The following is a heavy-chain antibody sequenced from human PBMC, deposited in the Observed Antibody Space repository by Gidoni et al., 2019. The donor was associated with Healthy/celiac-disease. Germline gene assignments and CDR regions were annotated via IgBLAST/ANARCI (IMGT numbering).Heavy chain of an antibody. CDR1: GGSIIRGGYY. V-gene: IGHV4-31*03. CDR3: ARALGRAAAGAFDY. Sequence: QVQMQESGPGLVKPSQTLSLTCTVSGGSIIRGGYYWGWIRQHPGKGLEWIGYIYYSGSTYYNPSLKSRVTISVDTSKNQFSLKLSSVTAADTAVYYCARALGRAAAGAFDYWGQGTLVTVSS. D-gene: IGHD6-13*01. J-gene: IGHJ4*02. CDR2: IYYSGST.